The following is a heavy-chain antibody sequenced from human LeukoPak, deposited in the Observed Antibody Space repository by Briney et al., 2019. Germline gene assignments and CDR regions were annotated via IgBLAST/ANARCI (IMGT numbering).Heavy chain of an antibody. CDR2: IYYSGST. V-gene: IGHV4-59*08. Sequence: SETLSLTCTVSGGSISSYYWSWIRQPPGKGLEWIGYIYYSGSTNYNPSLKSRVTISVDTSKNQFSLKPSSVTAADTAVYYCARSSLYYYYYGMDVWGQGTTVTVSS. CDR1: GGSISSYY. J-gene: IGHJ6*02. CDR3: ARSSLYYYYYGMDV.